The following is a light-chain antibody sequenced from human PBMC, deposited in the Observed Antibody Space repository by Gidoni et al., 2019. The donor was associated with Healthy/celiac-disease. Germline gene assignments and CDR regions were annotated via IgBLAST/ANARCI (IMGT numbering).Light chain of an antibody. CDR3: QQYDKLLSNT. J-gene: IGKJ2*01. V-gene: IGKV1-33*01. Sequence: GVPSRFIGSGSGTDFTFTISSLQPEDIATYYCQQYDKLLSNTFXQXTKLEIK.